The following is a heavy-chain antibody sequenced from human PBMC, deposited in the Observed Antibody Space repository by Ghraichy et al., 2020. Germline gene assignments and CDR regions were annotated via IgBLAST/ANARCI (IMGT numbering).Heavy chain of an antibody. Sequence: LNISCTVSGGSISSGGYYWSWIRQHPGKGLEWIGYIYYSGSTYYNPSLKSRVTISVDTSKNQFSLKLSSVTAADTAVYYCAREGSGKFDYWGQGTLVTVSS. J-gene: IGHJ4*02. CDR3: AREGSGKFDY. CDR1: GGSISSGGYY. CDR2: IYYSGST. V-gene: IGHV4-31*03.